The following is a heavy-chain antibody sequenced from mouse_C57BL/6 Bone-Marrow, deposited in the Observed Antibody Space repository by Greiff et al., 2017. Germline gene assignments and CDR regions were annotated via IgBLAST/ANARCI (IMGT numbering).Heavy chain of an antibody. Sequence: EVKLVESGGGLVKPGGSLKLSCAASGFTFSSYTMSWVRQTPEKRLEWVATISGGGGNTYYPDSVKGRFTISRDNAKNTLYLQMSSLRSEDTALYYCARHAPPYYYGSRGYFDVWGTGTTVTGSS. J-gene: IGHJ1*03. CDR2: ISGGGGNT. D-gene: IGHD1-1*01. CDR3: ARHAPPYYYGSRGYFDV. V-gene: IGHV5-9*01. CDR1: GFTFSSYT.